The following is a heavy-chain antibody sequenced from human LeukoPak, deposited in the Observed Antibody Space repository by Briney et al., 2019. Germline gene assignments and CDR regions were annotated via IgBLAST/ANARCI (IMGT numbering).Heavy chain of an antibody. CDR2: IERDGSET. J-gene: IGHJ4*02. CDR1: GFTLSTYW. Sequence: GGSLRLSCAASGFTLSTYWMSWVRQAPGKGLEWVANIERDGSETNYVGSVKGRFTISRDDAKNSLYLQMNSLRAEDTAVYYCARGFTEERPGYWGQGTLVTVSS. CDR3: ARGFTEERPGY. V-gene: IGHV3-7*01. D-gene: IGHD1-1*01.